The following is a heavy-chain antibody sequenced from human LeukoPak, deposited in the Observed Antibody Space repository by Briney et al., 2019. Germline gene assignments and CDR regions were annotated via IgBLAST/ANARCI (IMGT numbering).Heavy chain of an antibody. D-gene: IGHD3-9*01. CDR2: ISSSGSTI. J-gene: IGHJ6*03. CDR3: ARDLRRYYYYYMDV. V-gene: IGHV3-48*03. CDR1: GFTFSSYE. Sequence: QTGGSLRPSCAASGFTFSSYEMNWVRQAPGKGLEWVSYISSSGSTIYYADSVKGRFTISRDNAKNSLYLQMNSLRAEDTAVYYCARDLRRYYYYYMDVWGKGTTVTISS.